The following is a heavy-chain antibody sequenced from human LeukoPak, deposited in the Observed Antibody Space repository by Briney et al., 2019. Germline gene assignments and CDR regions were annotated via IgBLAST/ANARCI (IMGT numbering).Heavy chain of an antibody. J-gene: IGHJ3*02. CDR3: ARQGDYYDSSGYYSWPGDRAFDI. CDR1: GGSISSYY. V-gene: IGHV4-59*08. D-gene: IGHD3-22*01. Sequence: KPSETLSLTCTVSGGSISSYYWSWIRQPPGEGLEWIGYIYYSGSTNYNPSLKSRVTISVDTSKNQFSLKLSSVTAADTAVYYCARQGDYYDSSGYYSWPGDRAFDIWGQGTMVTVSS. CDR2: IYYSGST.